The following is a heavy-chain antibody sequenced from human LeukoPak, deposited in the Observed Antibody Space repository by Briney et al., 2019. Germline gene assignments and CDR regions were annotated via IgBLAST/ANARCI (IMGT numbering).Heavy chain of an antibody. Sequence: GESLKISCKGSGYSFTSYWIGWVRQMPGKGLEWMGIIYPGDSDTRYSPSFQGQVTISADKSISTAYLQWSSLKASDTAIYYCARLGSSGWFPAYYFDFWGQGTLVTVSS. V-gene: IGHV5-51*01. CDR2: IYPGDSDT. J-gene: IGHJ4*02. CDR3: ARLGSSGWFPAYYFDF. D-gene: IGHD6-19*01. CDR1: GYSFTSYW.